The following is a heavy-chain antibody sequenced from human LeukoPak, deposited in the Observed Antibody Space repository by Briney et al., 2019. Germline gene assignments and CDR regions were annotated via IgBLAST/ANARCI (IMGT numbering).Heavy chain of an antibody. CDR3: ARDPGASSLDS. V-gene: IGHV3-33*01. J-gene: IGHJ4*02. CDR1: GFTFTTHG. D-gene: IGHD6-6*01. Sequence: GGSLRLSCAASGFTFTTHGFHWVRQAPGKGLEWVSAIWHDGSKRCYAEPVKGRFTISRDNSKNTVYLQLNSLRAEDTAVYYCARDPGASSLDSWGQGTLVTVSS. CDR2: IWHDGSKR.